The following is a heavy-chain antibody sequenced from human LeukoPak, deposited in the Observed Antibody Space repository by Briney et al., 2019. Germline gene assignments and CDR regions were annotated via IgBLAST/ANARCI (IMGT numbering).Heavy chain of an antibody. D-gene: IGHD1-26*01. CDR3: AKAGSGSYYLHWYFDV. Sequence: PGGSLRLSCEASGITFSTYGMHWVRQAPGKGLEWVAFIRYDGNDKYYAESVRGRFTVSRDNSKNTLYLQMNSLRPEDTAVYYCAKAGSGSYYLHWYFDVWGRGTLLTVSS. CDR1: GITFSTYG. CDR2: IRYDGNDK. J-gene: IGHJ2*01. V-gene: IGHV3-30*02.